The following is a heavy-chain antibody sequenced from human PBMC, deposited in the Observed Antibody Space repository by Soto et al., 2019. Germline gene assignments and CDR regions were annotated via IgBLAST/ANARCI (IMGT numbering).Heavy chain of an antibody. CDR2: ISYDGSNK. J-gene: IGHJ4*02. V-gene: IGHV3-30*18. D-gene: IGHD2-15*01. Sequence: GGSLRLSCAASGFTFSSYGMHWVRQAPGKGLEWVAVISYDGSNKYYADSVKGRFTISRDNSKNTLYLQMNSLRAEDTAVYYCAKDKVGRVAAIGYWYFDYWGQGTLVTVSS. CDR1: GFTFSSYG. CDR3: AKDKVGRVAAIGYWYFDY.